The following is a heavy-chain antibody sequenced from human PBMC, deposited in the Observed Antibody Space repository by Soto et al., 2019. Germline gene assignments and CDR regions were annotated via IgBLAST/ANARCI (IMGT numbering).Heavy chain of an antibody. V-gene: IGHV4-39*01. CDR2: IYYSGST. D-gene: IGHD6-13*01. CDR3: ASKQRAATGTDAFDI. J-gene: IGHJ3*02. Sequence: PSETLSLTCTVSGSSISSSSYYWGWIRQPPGKWLEWIGSIYYSGSTYYNPSLKSRVTISVDTSKNQFSLKLTSVTAADTAVYYCASKQRAATGTDAFDIWGQGTMVT. CDR1: GSSISSSSYY.